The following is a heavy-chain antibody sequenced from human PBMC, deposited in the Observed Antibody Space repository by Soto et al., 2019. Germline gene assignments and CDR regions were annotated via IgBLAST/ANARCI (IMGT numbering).Heavy chain of an antibody. CDR1: GYSFTSYW. V-gene: IGHV5-51*01. CDR3: ARQGKGSSWYRGPYYFDY. CDR2: IYPGDSDT. Sequence: EVQLVQSGAEVKKPGESLKISCKGSGYSFTSYWIGWVRQMPGKGLEWMGIIYPGDSDTRYSPSFQGQVTISADKSISTAYLQWSSLKASDTAMYYCARQGKGSSWYRGPYYFDYWGQGTLVTVSS. J-gene: IGHJ4*02. D-gene: IGHD6-13*01.